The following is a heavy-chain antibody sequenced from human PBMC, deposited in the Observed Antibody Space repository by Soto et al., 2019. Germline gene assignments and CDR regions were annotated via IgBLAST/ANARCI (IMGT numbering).Heavy chain of an antibody. D-gene: IGHD6-13*01. Sequence: ASVKVSCKGSGYTFTSYGISWVRQAPGQRLEWMGWINADNGNTKYSQKFQGRVTITRDTSASTAYMELSSLRSEDTAVYYCARDVAAADYWGQGTLVTVSS. CDR2: INADNGNT. CDR1: GYTFTSYG. J-gene: IGHJ4*02. CDR3: ARDVAAADY. V-gene: IGHV1-3*01.